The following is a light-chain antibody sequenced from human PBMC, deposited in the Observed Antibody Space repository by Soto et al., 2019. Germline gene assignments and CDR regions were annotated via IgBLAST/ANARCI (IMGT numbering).Light chain of an antibody. CDR3: CSYAGSSTLV. CDR2: EGS. J-gene: IGLJ2*01. V-gene: IGLV2-23*01. Sequence: QSALTQPASVSGSPGQSITMSCTGTSSDVGSYNFVSWYQHHPGKAPKLMIYEGSKRPSGVSYRFSGSKSGNTASLTISGLQAEDEADYYCCSYAGSSTLVFGGGTKLTVL. CDR1: SSDVGSYNF.